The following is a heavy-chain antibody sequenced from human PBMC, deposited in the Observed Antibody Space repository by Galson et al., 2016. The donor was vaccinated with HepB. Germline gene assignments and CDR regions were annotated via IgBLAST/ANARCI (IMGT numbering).Heavy chain of an antibody. J-gene: IGHJ6*02. CDR3: ATTHITLRPGYNGMDV. Sequence: LSLTCTVSGGSVTSYYWSWIRQPPGKGLEWIGFIHYSGHTNNNPSLKSRVTLSVDMSKNQLTLRMSSVTAADTAVYYCATTHITLRPGYNGMDVWGQGTTVTVSS. D-gene: IGHD2-21*01. CDR2: IHYSGHT. CDR1: GGSVTSYY. V-gene: IGHV4-59*02.